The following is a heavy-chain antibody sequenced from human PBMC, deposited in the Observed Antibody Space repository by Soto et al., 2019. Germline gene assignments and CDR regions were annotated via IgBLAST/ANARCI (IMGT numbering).Heavy chain of an antibody. CDR3: ARGYCSGGSCYSVEYFQH. D-gene: IGHD2-15*01. CDR1: GYTFTSYA. CDR2: INAGNGNT. J-gene: IGHJ1*01. V-gene: IGHV1-3*01. Sequence: GASVKVSCKASGYTFTSYAMHWVRQAPGQRLEWMGWINAGNGNTKYSQKFQGRVTITRDTSASTAYMELRSLRSDDTAAYYCARGYCSGGSCYSVEYFQHWGQGTLVTVSS.